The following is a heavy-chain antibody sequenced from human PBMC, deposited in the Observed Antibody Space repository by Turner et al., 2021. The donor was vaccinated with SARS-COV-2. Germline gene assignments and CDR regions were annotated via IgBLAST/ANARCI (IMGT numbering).Heavy chain of an antibody. CDR1: GFTFINNA. CDR2: ISGSGFST. J-gene: IGHJ4*02. Sequence: EVQLVESGGDCIQTGGSLRLSCAASGFTFINNAMGWVRQGPGKGLNWVSSISGSGFSTYYADSVKGRFTISRDNSKNTLFLQMNSLRAEDTAVYYCATKSGGFDYWGQGTLVTVSS. V-gene: IGHV3-23*04. CDR3: ATKSGGFDY. D-gene: IGHD6-25*01.